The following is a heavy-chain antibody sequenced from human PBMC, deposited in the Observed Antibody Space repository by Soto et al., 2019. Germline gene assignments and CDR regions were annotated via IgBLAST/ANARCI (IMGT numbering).Heavy chain of an antibody. V-gene: IGHV4-38-2*02. CDR1: GYSISSGYY. CDR2: IYHSGST. D-gene: IGHD3-22*01. Sequence: SETLSLTCAVSGYSISSGYYWGWIRQPPGKGLEWIGSIYHSGSTYYNPSLKSRVTISVDTSKNQFSLKLSSVTAADTAVYYCARDHYYDSSGLPRGWFDPWGQGTLVTVSS. J-gene: IGHJ5*02. CDR3: ARDHYYDSSGLPRGWFDP.